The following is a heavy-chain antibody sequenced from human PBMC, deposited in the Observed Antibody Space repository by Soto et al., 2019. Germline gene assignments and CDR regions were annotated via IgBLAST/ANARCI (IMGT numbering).Heavy chain of an antibody. CDR3: ARADSGYDFDY. CDR2: ISSSSSYI. J-gene: IGHJ4*02. V-gene: IGHV3-21*01. Sequence: EVQLVESGGGLVKPGGSLRLSCAASGFTFSSYSMNWVRQAPGKGLEWVSAISSSSSYIYYADSVKGRFTISRDNAKHSLYLQMNSLRAEDTAVYYCARADSGYDFDYWGQGTLVTVSS. D-gene: IGHD5-12*01. CDR1: GFTFSSYS.